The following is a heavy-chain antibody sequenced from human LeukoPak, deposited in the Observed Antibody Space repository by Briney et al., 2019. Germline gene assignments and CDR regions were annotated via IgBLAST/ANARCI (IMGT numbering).Heavy chain of an antibody. CDR2: IYSGGST. D-gene: IGHD6-19*01. Sequence: GVLRLSCAASGFTVSSNYMSWVRQAPGKGLEWGSVIYSGGSTYYADSVKGRFTIARDNSKNTLYLQMNSLRAEDTAVYYCARVGSGWYFVDYWGQGTLVTVSS. CDR3: ARVGSGWYFVDY. V-gene: IGHV3-66*01. CDR1: GFTVSSNY. J-gene: IGHJ4*02.